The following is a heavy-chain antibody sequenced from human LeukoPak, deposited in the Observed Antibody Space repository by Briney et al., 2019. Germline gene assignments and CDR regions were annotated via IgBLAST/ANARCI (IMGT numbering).Heavy chain of an antibody. J-gene: IGHJ4*02. Sequence: GGSLRLSCAASGFTFSSYAMHWVRQAPGKGLEWVAFISYDGGDKRYAESVKGRITISRDNSRKTLYLQMHSLGPEDTAIYYCARDLSERYSIDYWGQGTLVTVSS. D-gene: IGHD1-20*01. V-gene: IGHV3-30-3*01. CDR1: GFTFSSYA. CDR2: ISYDGGDK. CDR3: ARDLSERYSIDY.